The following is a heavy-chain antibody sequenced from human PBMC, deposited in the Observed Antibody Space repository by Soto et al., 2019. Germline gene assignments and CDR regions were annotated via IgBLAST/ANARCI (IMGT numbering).Heavy chain of an antibody. CDR2: IYYSGST. J-gene: IGHJ4*02. CDR1: GGSISSYY. Sequence: SETLSLTCTVSGGSISSYYWSWIRQPPGKGLEWIGYIYYSGSTNYNPSLKSRVTISVDTSKNQFSLKLSSVTAADTAVYYCARVGGRSTAMLPRWGQGTLVTVSS. V-gene: IGHV4-59*01. CDR3: ARVGGRSTAMLPR. D-gene: IGHD5-18*01.